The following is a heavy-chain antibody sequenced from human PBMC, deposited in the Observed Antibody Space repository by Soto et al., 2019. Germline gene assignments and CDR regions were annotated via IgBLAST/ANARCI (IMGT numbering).Heavy chain of an antibody. D-gene: IGHD6-19*01. V-gene: IGHV3-21*01. CDR3: ARDSSGWPIDY. CDR1: GFTFSSYG. Sequence: VQLVESGGGVVQPGRSLRLSCAASGFTFSSYGMHWVRQAPGKGLEWVSSISSSSSYIYYADSVKGRFTISRDNAKNSLYLQMNSLRAEDTAVYYCARDSSGWPIDYWGQGTLLTVSS. CDR2: ISSSSSYI. J-gene: IGHJ4*02.